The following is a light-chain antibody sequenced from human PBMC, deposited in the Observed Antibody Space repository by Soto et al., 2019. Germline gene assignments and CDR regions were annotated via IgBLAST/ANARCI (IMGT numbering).Light chain of an antibody. CDR3: QHYYDWPT. CDR2: DAS. Sequence: EVVMTQSPGSLSVSPGERVTLSCRASQTVGTSLAWYQQKPGQAPRLLIYDASTRATDIPARFSGGVSGTEFTLTISSLQSEDCAIYFCQHYYDWPTFGQGTRVEIK. CDR1: QTVGTS. J-gene: IGKJ1*01. V-gene: IGKV3-15*01.